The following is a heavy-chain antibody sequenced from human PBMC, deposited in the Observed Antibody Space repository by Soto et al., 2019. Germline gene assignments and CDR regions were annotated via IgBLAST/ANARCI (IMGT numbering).Heavy chain of an antibody. CDR3: ARGPGTMAKIDY. J-gene: IGHJ4*02. V-gene: IGHV4-31*03. CDR1: GGSISSGGYY. CDR2: IYYSGST. Sequence: QVQLQESGPGLVKPSQTLSLTCTVSGGSISSGGYYWSWIRQHPGKGLEWIGYIYYSGSTYYNPSLKSRVPMSVDTAKTQVSLKLSSVTAADTAVYYCARGPGTMAKIDYWGQGTLVTVSS. D-gene: IGHD3-10*01.